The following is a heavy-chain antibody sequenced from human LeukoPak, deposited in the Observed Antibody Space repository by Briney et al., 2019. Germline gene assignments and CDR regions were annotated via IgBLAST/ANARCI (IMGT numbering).Heavy chain of an antibody. CDR3: AREIRAIDY. CDR2: IYYSGGA. J-gene: IGHJ4*02. Sequence: PSETLSLTCTVSGGSISSSSYYWGWIRQPPGKGLEWIGNIYYSGGAYHNPSLKSRVTISVDTSKNQFSLKLSSVTVADTAVYYCAREIRAIDYWGQGTLVTVSS. V-gene: IGHV4-39*07. CDR1: GGSISSSSYY. D-gene: IGHD3-16*01.